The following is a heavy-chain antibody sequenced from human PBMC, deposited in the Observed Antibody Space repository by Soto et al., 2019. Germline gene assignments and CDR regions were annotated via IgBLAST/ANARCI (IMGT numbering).Heavy chain of an antibody. J-gene: IGHJ5*02. D-gene: IGHD3-22*01. CDR2: IYYSGST. Sequence: PSETLSLTCTVSGGSISSYYWSRIRQPPGKGLEWIGYIYYSGSTNYNPSLKSRVTISVDTSKNQFSLKLSSVTAADTAVYYCARERYYDSSGYSWFDPWGQGTLVTVSS. V-gene: IGHV4-59*01. CDR1: GGSISSYY. CDR3: ARERYYDSSGYSWFDP.